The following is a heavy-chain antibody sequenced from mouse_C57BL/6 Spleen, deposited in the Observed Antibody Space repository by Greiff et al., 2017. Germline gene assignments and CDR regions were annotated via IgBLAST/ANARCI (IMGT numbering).Heavy chain of an antibody. CDR1: GFTFSDAW. CDR3: TRRLLRGGFDY. CDR2: IRNKANNNAT. V-gene: IGHV6-6*01. Sequence: EVKLQESGGGLVQPGGSMKLSCAASGFTFSDAWMDWVRQSPEKGLEWVAEIRNKANNNATYHAESVKGRFTISRDDYKSSVYLQMNSLRAEDNGIYYCTRRLLRGGFDYWGQGTTLTVSS. J-gene: IGHJ2*01. D-gene: IGHD1-1*01.